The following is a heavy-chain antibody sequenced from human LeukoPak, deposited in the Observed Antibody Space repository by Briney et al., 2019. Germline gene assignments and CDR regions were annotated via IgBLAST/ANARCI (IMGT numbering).Heavy chain of an antibody. CDR3: ARSSYYYDSSGRWFDP. V-gene: IGHV1-2*02. Sequence: ASVKVSCKASGYTFTGYYIHWVRQAPGQGLEWMGWINPNSGGTNYAQKFQSRVTMTRDTSISTAYMELSRLRSDDTAVYYCARSSYYYDSSGRWFDPWGQGTLVTVSS. CDR2: INPNSGGT. CDR1: GYTFTGYY. J-gene: IGHJ5*02. D-gene: IGHD3-22*01.